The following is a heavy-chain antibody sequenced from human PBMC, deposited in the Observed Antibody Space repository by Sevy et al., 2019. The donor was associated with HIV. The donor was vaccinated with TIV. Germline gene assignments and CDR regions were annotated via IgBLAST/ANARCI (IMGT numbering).Heavy chain of an antibody. Sequence: GGSLRLSCAASGFTFKSYAMHWVRQAPGKGLEWVAVISYDGSNKYYADSVKGRFTISRDNSKNTVYLQMNSLRAEDSAGYYCAKGGGTSLWGSYRSWGQGTLVTVSS. CDR2: ISYDGSNK. CDR3: AKGGGTSLWGSYRS. J-gene: IGHJ4*02. D-gene: IGHD3-16*02. V-gene: IGHV3-30*18. CDR1: GFTFKSYA.